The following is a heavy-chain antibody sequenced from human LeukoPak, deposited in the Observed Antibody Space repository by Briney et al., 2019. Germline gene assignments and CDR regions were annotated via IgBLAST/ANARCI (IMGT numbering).Heavy chain of an antibody. V-gene: IGHV4-59*01. D-gene: IGHD6-19*01. J-gene: IGHJ4*02. CDR1: GGSINNYH. CDR3: ASTQQWLAFDY. CDR2: LYHSGSS. Sequence: SETLSLTCTVSGGSINNYHWSWIRQPPGKGLEWIGCLYHSGSSNYNPSLKSRVTISVDTSKNEFSLKLNSVTAVDTAVYYCASTQQWLAFDYWGQGILVTVSS.